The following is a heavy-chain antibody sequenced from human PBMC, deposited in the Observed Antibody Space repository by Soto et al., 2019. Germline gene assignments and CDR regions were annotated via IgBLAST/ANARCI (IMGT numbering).Heavy chain of an antibody. CDR2: ISSSGNAT. CDR1: GFTFSDYY. V-gene: IGHV3-11*01. CDR3: GRDGEYALRVYGYYYGMDV. J-gene: IGHJ6*04. D-gene: IGHD2-8*01. Sequence: GGSLRLSCAASGFTFSDYYMSWIRQAPGKGLEWVSYISSSGNATYYADSVKGRFTISRDNAKNSLYLQMNSLRAEDTAVYYWGRDGEYALRVYGYYYGMDVWGKGTTVTVSS.